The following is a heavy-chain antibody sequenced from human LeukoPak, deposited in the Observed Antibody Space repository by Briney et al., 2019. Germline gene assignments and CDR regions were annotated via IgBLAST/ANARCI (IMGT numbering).Heavy chain of an antibody. Sequence: GRSLRLSCAASGFTFSTYSMNWVRQAPGKGLEWVSSISSSRGYIYYADSVKGRFTISRDNAKNSLYLQMNSLRDDDTAVYYCARAPAHYYDSSDHYYVGESYFDYWGQGTLVTVSS. CDR1: GFTFSTYS. D-gene: IGHD3-22*01. CDR2: ISSSRGYI. CDR3: ARAPAHYYDSSDHYYVGESYFDY. V-gene: IGHV3-21*01. J-gene: IGHJ4*02.